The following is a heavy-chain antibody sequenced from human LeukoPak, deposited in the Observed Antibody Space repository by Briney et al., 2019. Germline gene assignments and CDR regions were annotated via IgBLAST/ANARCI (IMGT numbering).Heavy chain of an antibody. Sequence: GSLRLSCVASGFTFGSYSMNWVRQAPGKGLDWFSSISSSSSYIYYADSVKGRFPISRDNAKNSLYLQMNRLRAEDTAVYYCARDGYNDFDYWGQGTMVTVSS. CDR3: ARDGYNDFDY. CDR2: ISSSSSYI. V-gene: IGHV3-21*01. CDR1: GFTFGSYS. J-gene: IGHJ4*02. D-gene: IGHD5-24*01.